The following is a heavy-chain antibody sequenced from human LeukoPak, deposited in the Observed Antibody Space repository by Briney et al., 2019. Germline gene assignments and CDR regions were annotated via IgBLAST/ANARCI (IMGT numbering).Heavy chain of an antibody. CDR3: ARGGKIALAGTRSPQYFQH. J-gene: IGHJ1*01. CDR2: IRYDGGNK. V-gene: IGHV3-30*02. CDR1: GFTFSSYG. D-gene: IGHD6-19*01. Sequence: GGSLRLSCAASGFTFSSYGMHWVRQAPGKGLEWVAYIRYDGGNKYYADSVKGRFTISRDNSKNTLFLQMNSLRPEDTAVYYCARGGKIALAGTRSPQYFQHWGQGTLVTVSS.